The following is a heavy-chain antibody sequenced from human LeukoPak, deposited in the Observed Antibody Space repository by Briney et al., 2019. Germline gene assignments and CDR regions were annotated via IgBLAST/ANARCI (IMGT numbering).Heavy chain of an antibody. CDR3: ARQGSGYDLHYYGMDV. CDR1: GYTFTSYD. D-gene: IGHD5-12*01. Sequence: ASVKVSCKASGYTFTSYDINWVRQATGQGLEWMGWMNPNSGNTGYAQKFQGRVTITRNTSISTAYMELSSLRSEDTAVYYCARQGSGYDLHYYGMDVWGQGTTVTVSS. CDR2: MNPNSGNT. J-gene: IGHJ6*02. V-gene: IGHV1-8*03.